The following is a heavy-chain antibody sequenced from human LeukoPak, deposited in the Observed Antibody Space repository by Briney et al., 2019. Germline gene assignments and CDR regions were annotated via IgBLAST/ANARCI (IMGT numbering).Heavy chain of an antibody. D-gene: IGHD3-22*01. CDR2: IYNSVST. J-gene: IGHJ1*01. CDR1: GGSFSGYY. CDR3: ARLKYYYDSSGSRAEYFQH. Sequence: SETLSLTCAVYGGSFSGYYWSWIRQPPGKGLEWIGYIYNSVSTNYNPSLKRRVTISGVTSKTQLSLKLSSVTAADTAVYSCARLKYYYDSSGSRAEYFQHWGQGTLVTASS. V-gene: IGHV4-34*11.